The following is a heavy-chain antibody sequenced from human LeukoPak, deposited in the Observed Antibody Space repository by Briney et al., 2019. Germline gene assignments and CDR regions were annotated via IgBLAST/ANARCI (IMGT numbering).Heavy chain of an antibody. CDR1: GGSISSGSYY. CDR3: ARRVGGGSIVTTKQYYYYYYYMDV. D-gene: IGHD6-6*01. Sequence: PSQTLSLTCTVSGGSISSGSYYWSWTRQPAGKGLEWNGRIYTSGSTNYNPSLKSRVTISVDTSKNQFSQKLSSVTAAIPAVYYCARRVGGGSIVTTKQYYYYYYYMDVWGKGTTVTVSS. V-gene: IGHV4-61*02. J-gene: IGHJ6*03. CDR2: IYTSGST.